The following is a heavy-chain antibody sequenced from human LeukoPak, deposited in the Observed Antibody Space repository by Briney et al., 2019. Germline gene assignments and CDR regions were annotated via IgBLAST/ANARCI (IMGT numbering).Heavy chain of an antibody. CDR3: AKGPNSSGWYRFGY. J-gene: IGHJ4*02. V-gene: IGHV3-23*01. Sequence: GGSLRLACAASGFRFSSYAMSWVRQAPGKGLEWVSAISGSGVSTYYADSVKGRFTVSRDNSKNTLYLQMSSLRAEDTAVYYCAKGPNSSGWYRFGYWGQGTLVTVSS. CDR2: ISGSGVST. D-gene: IGHD6-19*01. CDR1: GFRFSSYA.